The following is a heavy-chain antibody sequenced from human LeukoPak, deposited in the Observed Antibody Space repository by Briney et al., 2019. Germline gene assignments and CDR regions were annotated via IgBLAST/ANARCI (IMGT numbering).Heavy chain of an antibody. Sequence: SETLSLTCTVSGGSISSYYWSWIRQPPGKGLEWIGYIYYSGSTNYNPSLKSRVTISVDTSKNQFSLKLSSVTAADTAVYYCARGVGATGWFDPWGQGTLVTVSS. CDR3: ARGVGATGWFDP. J-gene: IGHJ5*02. CDR2: IYYSGST. CDR1: GGSISSYY. V-gene: IGHV4-59*08. D-gene: IGHD1-26*01.